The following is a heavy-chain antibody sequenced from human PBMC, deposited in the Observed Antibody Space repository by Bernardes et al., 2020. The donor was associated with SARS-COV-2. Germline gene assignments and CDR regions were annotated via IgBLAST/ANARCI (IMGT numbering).Heavy chain of an antibody. CDR3: ARQSYYYYGMDV. Sequence: SEHLYPTRTVSRGPFGRCYLSWIRPPPGKGLEWIGFVYYSGSINYNPSLRSRVTISVDTSKNQFSLKLNTVTAADTAVYYCARQSYYYYGMDVWGQGTTVTVSS. CDR1: RGPFGRCY. V-gene: IGHV4-59*08. J-gene: IGHJ6*02. CDR2: VYYSGSI.